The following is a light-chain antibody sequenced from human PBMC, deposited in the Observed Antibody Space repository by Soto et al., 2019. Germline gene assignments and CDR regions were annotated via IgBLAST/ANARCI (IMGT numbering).Light chain of an antibody. J-gene: IGLJ2*01. CDR1: SSDVGGYNY. V-gene: IGLV2-14*01. CDR3: SSYTSSSTLDVV. CDR2: EVS. Sequence: QSALAQPASVSGSPGQSITISCTGTSSDVGGYNYASWYQQHPGKAPKLMIYEVSNRPSGVSNRFSGSKSGNTASLTISGLQAEDEADYYCSSYTSSSTLDVVFGGGTKVTVL.